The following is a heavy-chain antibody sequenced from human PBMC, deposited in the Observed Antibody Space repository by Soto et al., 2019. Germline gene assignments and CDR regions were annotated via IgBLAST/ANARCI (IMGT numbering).Heavy chain of an antibody. D-gene: IGHD6-13*01. V-gene: IGHV1-2*02. CDR3: ATGDSWQSYFDY. CDR2: INPNSGAT. CDR1: GYTFIGHY. J-gene: IGHJ4*01. Sequence: ASVKVSYKASGYTFIGHYMHWVRQAPGQGLEWMGWINPNSGATNYAQTFQGRVTMTRDTSISTGYMELSSLRSDDTAVYYCATGDSWQSYFDYWGQGTLVTVSS.